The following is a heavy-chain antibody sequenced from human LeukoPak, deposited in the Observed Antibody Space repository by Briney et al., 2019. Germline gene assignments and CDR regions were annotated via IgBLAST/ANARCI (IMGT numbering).Heavy chain of an antibody. CDR2: IIPILGIA. V-gene: IGHV1-69*04. D-gene: IGHD2-15*01. CDR1: GGTFSSYA. J-gene: IGHJ4*02. CDR3: ARGSTGYCSGGSCSYYFDY. Sequence: SVKVSCKASGGTFSSYAISWVRQAPGQGLEWMGRIIPILGIANYAQKFQGRVTITADKSTSTAYMELSSLRSEDTAVYYCARGSTGYCSGGSCSYYFDYWAREPWSPSPQ.